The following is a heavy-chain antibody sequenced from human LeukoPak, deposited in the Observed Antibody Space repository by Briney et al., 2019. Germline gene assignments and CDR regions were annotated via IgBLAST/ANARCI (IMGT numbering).Heavy chain of an antibody. CDR1: GFTFDDYT. Sequence: PGGSLRLSCAASGFTFDDYTMHWVRQAPGKGLVWVSRVNSDGSTTNYADSVKGRFTISQDNAENTLYMRMNSLRPEDTAVYYCARGYYSSSRFDSWGQGTLVTVSS. CDR2: VNSDGSTT. V-gene: IGHV3-74*01. J-gene: IGHJ4*02. D-gene: IGHD6-13*01. CDR3: ARGYYSSSRFDS.